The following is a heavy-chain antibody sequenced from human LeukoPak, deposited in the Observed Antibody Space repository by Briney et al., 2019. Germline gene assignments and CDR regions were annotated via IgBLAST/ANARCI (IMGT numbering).Heavy chain of an antibody. J-gene: IGHJ4*02. Sequence: SETLSLTCTVSGGSISSYYWSWIRQPAGKGLEWIGRIYTSGSTNYNPSLKSRVTISVDTSKNQFSLKLSSVTAADTAVYYCARGPRIVGATTLRYFNYWGQGTLVTVSS. CDR2: IYTSGST. D-gene: IGHD1-26*01. V-gene: IGHV4-4*07. CDR1: GGSISSYY. CDR3: ARGPRIVGATTLRYFNY.